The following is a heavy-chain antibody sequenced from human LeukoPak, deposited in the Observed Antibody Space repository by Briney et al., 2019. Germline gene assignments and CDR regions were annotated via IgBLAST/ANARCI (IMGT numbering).Heavy chain of an antibody. CDR2: ISGSGGST. CDR3: AKDFATTMIVRWFDP. Sequence: GGSLRLSCAASGFTVSSNYMSWVRQAPGKGLEWVSVISGSGGSTYYADSVKGRFTISRDNSKNTLYLQMNSLRAEDTAVYYCAKDFATTMIVRWFDPWGQGTLVTVSS. J-gene: IGHJ5*02. CDR1: GFTVSSNY. V-gene: IGHV3-23*01. D-gene: IGHD3-22*01.